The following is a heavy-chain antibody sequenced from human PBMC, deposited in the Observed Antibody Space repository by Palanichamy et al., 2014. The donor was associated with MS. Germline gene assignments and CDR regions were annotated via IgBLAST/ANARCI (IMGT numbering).Heavy chain of an antibody. V-gene: IGHV4-39*01. CDR3: GRLTWLWLVDV. J-gene: IGHJ6*02. Sequence: HPPGKGPEWIGNIFHSGSGYNNPSLQSRLTISIDMSQNQFSLKLNAVTAADTAVYYCGRLTWLWLVDVWGQGTTVTVSS. D-gene: IGHD6-19*01. CDR2: IFHSGSG.